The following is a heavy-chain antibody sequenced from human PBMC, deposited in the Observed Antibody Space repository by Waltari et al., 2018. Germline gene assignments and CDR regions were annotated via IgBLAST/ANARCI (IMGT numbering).Heavy chain of an antibody. Sequence: EVQLVESGGGLVQPGGSLRLSCAASGFTFSSYEMNWVRKAPGKGLEWVSYISSSGSTIYYADSVKGRFTISRDNAKNSLYLQMNSLRAEDTAVYYCCRSTSLYYYYGMDVWGQGTTVTVSS. CDR1: GFTFSSYE. V-gene: IGHV3-48*03. CDR3: CRSTSLYYYYGMDV. J-gene: IGHJ6*02. CDR2: ISSSGSTI. D-gene: IGHD2-2*01.